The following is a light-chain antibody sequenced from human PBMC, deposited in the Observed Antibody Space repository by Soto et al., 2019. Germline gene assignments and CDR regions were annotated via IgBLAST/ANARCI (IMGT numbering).Light chain of an antibody. CDR2: GPS. J-gene: IGKJ1*01. CDR3: QQYRSWPRT. V-gene: IGKV3-20*01. CDR1: QSVSSSY. Sequence: EIVMTQSPFTLSVSPGERATLSCRASQSVSSSYLAWYQQKPGQAPRLLIYGPSSRATGIPDRFSGSGSGTDFTLTITSLRPEDFGVYYCQQYRSWPRTFGQGTKVDI.